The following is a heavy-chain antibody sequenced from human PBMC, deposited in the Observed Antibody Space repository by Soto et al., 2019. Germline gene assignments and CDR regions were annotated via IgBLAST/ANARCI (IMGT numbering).Heavy chain of an antibody. J-gene: IGHJ4*02. Sequence: SETLSLTCTVSGGSISSSNYFWAWIRQAPGKGLEWSGSIYYSGNTYYNPSLKSRVTISVDTSKNQFSLKLNSVTAADTAVYYCARSGSYFEALDYWGQGTLVTVSS. CDR2: IYYSGNT. V-gene: IGHV4-39*01. D-gene: IGHD1-26*01. CDR3: ARSGSYFEALDY. CDR1: GGSISSSNYF.